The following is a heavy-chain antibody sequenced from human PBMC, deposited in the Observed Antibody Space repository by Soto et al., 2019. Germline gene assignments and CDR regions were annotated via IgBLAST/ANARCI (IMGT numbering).Heavy chain of an antibody. D-gene: IGHD2-21*01. CDR3: ARDKIAGVFDY. V-gene: IGHV4-34*01. Sequence: QVQLQPWGAGLLKPSATLSLTCAVYGGSFSGYYWTWIRQPPGTGLEWIGEINHSGSTNYNPSLKSRVTISVDTSKNQFSLKLTSVTASDTAGYYCARDKIAGVFDYWGQGTLVTVSS. CDR2: INHSGST. CDR1: GGSFSGYY. J-gene: IGHJ4*02.